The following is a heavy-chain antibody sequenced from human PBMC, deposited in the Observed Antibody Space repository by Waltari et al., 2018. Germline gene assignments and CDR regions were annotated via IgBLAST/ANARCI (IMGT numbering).Heavy chain of an antibody. J-gene: IGHJ4*02. V-gene: IGHV3-30-3*02. D-gene: IGHD5-12*01. CDR3: AQASGYDSFDY. CDR2: ISYDGSNK. CDR1: GFTFSSYA. Sequence: QVQLVESGGGVVQPGRSLRLYCAASGFTFSSYAMHWVRQAPGKGLEWVAVISYDGSNKYYADSVKGRFTISRDNSKNTLYLQMNSLRAEDTAVYYCAQASGYDSFDYWGQGTLVTVSS.